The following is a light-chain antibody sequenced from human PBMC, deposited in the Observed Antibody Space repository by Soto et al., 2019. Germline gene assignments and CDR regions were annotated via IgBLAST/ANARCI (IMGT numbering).Light chain of an antibody. CDR2: GAS. J-gene: IGKJ1*01. CDR1: QSVSSN. Sequence: IVMTQSPATLSVSPWERATLSCRASQSVSSNLAWYQQKPGQAPRLLIYGASTRATGIPDRFSGSGSGTDITLTISRLEPEDFAVYYCHQYDSWTFGQGTKVE. V-gene: IGKV3-15*01. CDR3: HQYDSWT.